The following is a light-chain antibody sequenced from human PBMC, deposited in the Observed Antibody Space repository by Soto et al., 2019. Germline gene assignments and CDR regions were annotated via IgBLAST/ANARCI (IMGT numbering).Light chain of an antibody. CDR3: QQYNGAPWT. CDR2: AAS. V-gene: IGKV1-27*01. Sequence: DIQMTQTASSLSASVGDRVTITCRASQGISNYLAWYQQKPGKVPKLLIYAASTLQSGVPSRFSGSGSGTDFTLTTSSLQLEDVATYYWQQYNGAPWTFGPGTKVEIK. CDR1: QGISNY. J-gene: IGKJ1*01.